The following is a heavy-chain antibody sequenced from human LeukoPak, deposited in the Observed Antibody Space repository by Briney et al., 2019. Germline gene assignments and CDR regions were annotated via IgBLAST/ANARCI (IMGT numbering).Heavy chain of an antibody. J-gene: IGHJ4*02. CDR1: GGTFSSYA. D-gene: IGHD3-22*01. CDR2: IIPIFGTA. Sequence: ASVKVSCKASGGTFSSYAISWVRQAPGQGLEWMGGIIPIFGTANYAQKFQGRVTITADESTSTAYMELSSLRSEDTAVYYCARQYYYDSSGHSDYFDYWGQGTLVTVSS. V-gene: IGHV1-69*13. CDR3: ARQYYYDSSGHSDYFDY.